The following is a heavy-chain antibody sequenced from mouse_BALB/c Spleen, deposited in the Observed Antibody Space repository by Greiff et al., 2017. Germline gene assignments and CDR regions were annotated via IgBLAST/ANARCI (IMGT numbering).Heavy chain of an antibody. V-gene: IGHV3-2*02. D-gene: IGHD1-1*01. CDR3: ARGSSYFLMDY. CDR1: GYSITSDYA. Sequence: EVKLMESGPGLVKPSQSLSLTCTVTGYSITSDYAWNWIRQFPGNKLEWMGYISYSGSTSYNPSLKSRISITRDTSKNQFFLQLNSVTTEDTATYYCARGSSYFLMDYWGQGTSVTVSS. J-gene: IGHJ4*01. CDR2: ISYSGST.